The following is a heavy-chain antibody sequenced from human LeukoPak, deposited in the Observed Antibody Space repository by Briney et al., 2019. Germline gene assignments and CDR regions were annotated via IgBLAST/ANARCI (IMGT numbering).Heavy chain of an antibody. CDR1: GDSVSSNSAL. D-gene: IGHD3-16*01. CDR3: ARHSNYGQIDY. Sequence: SQTLSLTCAISGDSVSSNSALWNWVRQSPSRGLEWLGRTYYRSKWFNDYAVSVKSRISINPDTSKNQFSLQLNSVTPEDTAVYYCARHSNYGQIDYWGQGTLVTVSS. J-gene: IGHJ4*02. CDR2: TYYRSKWFN. V-gene: IGHV6-1*01.